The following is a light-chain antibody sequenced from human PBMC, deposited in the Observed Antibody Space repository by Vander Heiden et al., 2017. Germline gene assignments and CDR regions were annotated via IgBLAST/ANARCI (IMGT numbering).Light chain of an antibody. CDR3: QQVNSYPRT. CDR2: AAS. J-gene: IGKJ1*01. CDR1: QGSSSY. Sequence: DIQLTQSPSFLPASVGDRVTITCRASQGSSSYLAWYQLKPGKAPKLLIYAASNLQSGVPARFSGSGSGTEFTLTITSLQPKDFAAYYCQQVNSYPRTFGQGTKVEIK. V-gene: IGKV1-9*01.